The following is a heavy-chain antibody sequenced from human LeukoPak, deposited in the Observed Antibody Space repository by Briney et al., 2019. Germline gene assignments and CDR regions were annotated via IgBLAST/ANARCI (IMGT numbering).Heavy chain of an antibody. J-gene: IGHJ4*02. CDR3: VSFYETY. D-gene: IGHD2/OR15-2a*01. Sequence: GGSLRLSCAASGNYWMHWVRQVPGKGLVWVSHINSDGSWTSYADSVKGRFIISKDNAKNTVYLQMNSLRAEDTAVYYCVSFYETYWGRGTLVTVSS. V-gene: IGHV3-74*01. CDR1: GNYW. CDR2: INSDGSWT.